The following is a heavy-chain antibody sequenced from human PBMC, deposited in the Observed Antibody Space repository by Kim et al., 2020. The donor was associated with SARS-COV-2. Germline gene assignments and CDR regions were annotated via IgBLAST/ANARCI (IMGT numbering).Heavy chain of an antibody. J-gene: IGHJ6*02. CDR3: ARDLRGLSITMVRGVHRPYGMDV. V-gene: IGHV3-21*01. CDR2: ISSSSSYI. CDR1: GFTFSSYS. D-gene: IGHD3-10*01. Sequence: GGSLRLSCAASGFTFSSYSMNWVRQAPGKGLEWVSSISSSSSYIYYADSVKGRFTISRDNAKNSLYLQMHSLRAEDTAVYYCARDLRGLSITMVRGVHRPYGMDVWGQGTTVTVSS.